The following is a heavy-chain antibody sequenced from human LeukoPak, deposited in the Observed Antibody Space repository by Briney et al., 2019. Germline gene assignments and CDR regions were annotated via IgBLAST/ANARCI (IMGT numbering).Heavy chain of an antibody. CDR3: AKRGYYYDSGGDYYFDY. Sequence: PGGSLRLSCAASGFTFSSYAMSWVRQAPGTGLEWDSALSGNGGLTYYADSVKGRFTISRDNSKNTLYLQMNSLRAEDTAVYYCAKRGYYYDSGGDYYFDYWGQGTLVTVSS. CDR2: LSGNGGLT. J-gene: IGHJ4*02. V-gene: IGHV3-23*01. D-gene: IGHD3-22*01. CDR1: GFTFSSYA.